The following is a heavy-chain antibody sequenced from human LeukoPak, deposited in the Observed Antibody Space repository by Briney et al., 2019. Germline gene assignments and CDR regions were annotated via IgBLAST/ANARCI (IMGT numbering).Heavy chain of an antibody. V-gene: IGHV3-33*01. Sequence: GGSLRLSCAASGFTFSSYGMHWVRQAPGKGLEWVAVIWYDGSNKYYADSVKGPFTISRDNSKNTLYLQMNSLRAEDTAVYYCVRVTHSSYSYGYGHGDYWGQGTLVTVSS. CDR3: VRVTHSSYSYGYGHGDY. CDR1: GFTFSSYG. D-gene: IGHD5-18*01. CDR2: IWYDGSNK. J-gene: IGHJ4*02.